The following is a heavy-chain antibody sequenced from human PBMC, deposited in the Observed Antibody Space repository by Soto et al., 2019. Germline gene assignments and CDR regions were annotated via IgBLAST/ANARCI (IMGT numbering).Heavy chain of an antibody. CDR2: ISGSGGST. CDR1: GFTFSSYA. CDR3: AKDDHVVVVTDTFDY. Sequence: LSLTCAASGFTFSSYAMSWVRPAPGEGLGWGSAISGSGGSTYYADSVKGRFTISRDNSKNTLYLQMNSLRAEDTVVYYGAKDDHVVVVTDTFDYWGQGTLVTVSS. J-gene: IGHJ4*02. V-gene: IGHV3-23*01. D-gene: IGHD2-21*02.